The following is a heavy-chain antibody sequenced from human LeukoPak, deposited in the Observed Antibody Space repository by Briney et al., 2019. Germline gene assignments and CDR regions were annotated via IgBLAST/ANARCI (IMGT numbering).Heavy chain of an antibody. Sequence: SETLSLTCTVSGGSISSYYWNWIRQPPGKGLEGIGYIYYSGNTNYNPSLRSRVTISVDTSKNQFSLKLSSVTAADTAVYYCARDLDGSGRNDYWGQGTLVTVSS. J-gene: IGHJ4*02. D-gene: IGHD3-10*01. V-gene: IGHV4-59*01. CDR2: IYYSGNT. CDR1: GGSISSYY. CDR3: ARDLDGSGRNDY.